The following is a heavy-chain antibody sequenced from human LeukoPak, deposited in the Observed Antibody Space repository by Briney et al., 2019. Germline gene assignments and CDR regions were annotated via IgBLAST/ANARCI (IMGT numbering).Heavy chain of an antibody. CDR2: ISGSNDNT. V-gene: IGHV3-23*01. CDR1: GFTFSSYA. J-gene: IGHJ4*02. CDR3: AKSDGDYYDSSGPFDY. Sequence: GGSLRLSCAASGFTFSSYAMSWVRQAPGKGLEWVSSISGSNDNTYYADSVKDRFTISRDNSKNTLSLQMNSLRAEDTALYYCAKSDGDYYDSSGPFDYWGQGTLVTVSS. D-gene: IGHD3-22*01.